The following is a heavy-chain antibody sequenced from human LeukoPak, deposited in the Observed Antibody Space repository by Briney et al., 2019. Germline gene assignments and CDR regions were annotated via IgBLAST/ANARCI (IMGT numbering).Heavy chain of an antibody. Sequence: GGSLRLSCAVSGFTFSSYWMSWVRQAPGKGLEWVVNINQDGREKYYVDSVKGRFTISRDNAKNSLYLQMNSLRAEDTAVYYCARESQMVYAIIGTDIPNNWFDPWGQGTLVTVSS. J-gene: IGHJ5*02. V-gene: IGHV3-7*01. CDR3: ARESQMVYAIIGTDIPNNWFDP. CDR1: GFTFSSYW. CDR2: INQDGREK. D-gene: IGHD2-8*01.